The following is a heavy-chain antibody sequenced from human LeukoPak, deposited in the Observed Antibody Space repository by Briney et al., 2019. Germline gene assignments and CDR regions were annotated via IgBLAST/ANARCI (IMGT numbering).Heavy chain of an antibody. V-gene: IGHV3-7*01. CDR2: KKQDGSEK. Sequence: GFLRPSCGGPGFNFCNLWVSWVRPASGEGVGGVANKKQDGSEKYYVDSVKGRFTISRDNAKNSLYLQMNSLRAEDTAVYYCASFTIFGPYYYYYYMDVWGKGTTVTVSS. D-gene: IGHD3-3*01. CDR1: GFNFCNLW. J-gene: IGHJ6*03. CDR3: ASFTIFGPYYYYYYMDV.